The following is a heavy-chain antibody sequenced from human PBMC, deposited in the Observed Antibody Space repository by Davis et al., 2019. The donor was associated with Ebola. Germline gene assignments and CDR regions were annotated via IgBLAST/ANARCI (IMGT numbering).Heavy chain of an antibody. CDR2: IYYSGST. CDR3: ARRLRYCTGGVCSHSAFDI. CDR1: GGSISSYY. J-gene: IGHJ3*02. V-gene: IGHV4-59*01. Sequence: MPSETLSLTCTVSGGSISSYYWSWIRQPPGKGLEWIGYIYYSGSTNYNSSLKSRVTISVDTSKNQFSLKLSSVTAADTAVYYCARRLRYCTGGVCSHSAFDIWGQGTMVTVSS. D-gene: IGHD2-8*02.